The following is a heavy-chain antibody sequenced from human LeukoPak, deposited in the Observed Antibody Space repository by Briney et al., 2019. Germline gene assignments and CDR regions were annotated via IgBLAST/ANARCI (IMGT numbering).Heavy chain of an antibody. D-gene: IGHD2-2*01. CDR1: GYTITGYW. J-gene: IGHJ4*02. V-gene: IGHV5-51*01. CDR2: IHPGDSDT. CDR3: ARLGEAVVVPAARPFDY. Sequence: GESLKISCKGSGYTITGYWIGWVRQMPGKGLEWMGIIHPGDSDTRYSPSFQGQVNISADKSISTAYLQWSSLKASDTAMYYCARLGEAVVVPAARPFDYWGQGTLVTVSS.